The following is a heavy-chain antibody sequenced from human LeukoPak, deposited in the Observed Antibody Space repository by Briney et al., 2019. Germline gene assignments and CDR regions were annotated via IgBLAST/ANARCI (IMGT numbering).Heavy chain of an antibody. CDR2: ISSSTSHI. CDR1: GFTFSSYS. Sequence: GGSLRLSCAASGFTFSSYSMNWVRQAPGKGLEWVSFISSSTSHIYYVDSVKGRFTISRDNAKKSLFLQMNSLRTEDTAVYYCAREFSSWPLYFDYWGQGTLVTVSS. D-gene: IGHD6-13*01. J-gene: IGHJ4*02. V-gene: IGHV3-21*01. CDR3: AREFSSWPLYFDY.